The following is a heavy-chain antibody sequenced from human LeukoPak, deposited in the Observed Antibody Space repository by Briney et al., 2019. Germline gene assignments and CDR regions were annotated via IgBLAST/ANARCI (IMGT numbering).Heavy chain of an antibody. CDR1: GGSISSSSYY. J-gene: IGHJ4*02. CDR3: ARLGDYSNYVVGY. V-gene: IGHV4-39*07. D-gene: IGHD4-11*01. CDR2: IYYSGTT. Sequence: SETLSLTCTVSGGSISSSSYYWGWIRQPPGKGLEWIGNIYYSGTTYYNPSLKSRVTISVDTSKNQFSLKLSSVTAADTAVYYCARLGDYSNYVVGYWGQGTLVTVSS.